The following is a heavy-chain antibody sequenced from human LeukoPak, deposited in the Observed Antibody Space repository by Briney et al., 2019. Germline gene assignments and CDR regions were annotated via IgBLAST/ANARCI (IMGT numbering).Heavy chain of an antibody. V-gene: IGHV3-7*01. CDR2: IKYDGTHK. CDR1: GISHSSYW. Sequence: QTGGSVRLYCVASGISHSSYWMAWVRQAPGKGLEGVANIKYDGTHKFYADSVKGRFTISRDNAKNSLFLEMSSLTADDTAVYFCASSHDSSGNDWGQGTLVTVSS. J-gene: IGHJ4*02. CDR3: ASSHDSSGND. D-gene: IGHD3-22*01.